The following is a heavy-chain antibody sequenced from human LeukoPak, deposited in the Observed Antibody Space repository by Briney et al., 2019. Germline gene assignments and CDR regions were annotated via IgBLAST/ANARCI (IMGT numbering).Heavy chain of an antibody. D-gene: IGHD6-13*01. CDR2: ISGSGGST. Sequence: PGGSLRLSCAASGFTFSSYAMSWVRQAPGKGLEWVSAISGSGGSTYYADSVKGRFTISRDNSKNTLYLQMNSLRAEDTAVYYCAKGAYSSSWYLGQIPQRNYYYGMDVWGQGTTVTVSS. CDR3: AKGAYSSSWYLGQIPQRNYYYGMDV. J-gene: IGHJ6*02. CDR1: GFTFSSYA. V-gene: IGHV3-23*01.